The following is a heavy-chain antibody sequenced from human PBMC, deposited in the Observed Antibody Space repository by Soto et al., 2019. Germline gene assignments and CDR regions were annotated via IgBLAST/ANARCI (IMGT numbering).Heavy chain of an antibody. CDR3: AREIRYQLLFRRYYYYGMDV. Sequence: AASVKVSCKASGYTFTSYDINWVRQATGQGLEWMGWMNPNSGNTGYAQKFQGRVTMTRNTSISTAYMELSSLRSEDTAVYYCAREIRYQLLFRRYYYYGMDVWGQGTTVTVSS. CDR1: GYTFTSYD. D-gene: IGHD2-2*01. V-gene: IGHV1-8*01. CDR2: MNPNSGNT. J-gene: IGHJ6*02.